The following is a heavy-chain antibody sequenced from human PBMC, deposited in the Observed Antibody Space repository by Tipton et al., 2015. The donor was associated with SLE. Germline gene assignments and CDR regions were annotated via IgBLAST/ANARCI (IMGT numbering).Heavy chain of an antibody. CDR2: ISSSGSTI. CDR1: GFSFSSYE. CDR3: ARDLALVTPGYCDS. V-gene: IGHV3-48*03. J-gene: IGHJ4*02. Sequence: SLRLSCAASGFSFSSYEMNWVRQAPGKGLEWVSYISSSGSTIYYADSVKGRFTISRDNAKNSLYLQMNSLRAEDTAVYYCARDLALVTPGYCDSWGQGTLVTVSS. D-gene: IGHD4-23*01.